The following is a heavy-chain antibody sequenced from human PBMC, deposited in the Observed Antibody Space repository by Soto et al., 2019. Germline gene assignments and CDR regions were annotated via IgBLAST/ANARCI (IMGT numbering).Heavy chain of an antibody. D-gene: IGHD3-9*01. CDR3: ARELGTWVEFDWLSPYGMDV. V-gene: IGHV6-1*01. Sequence: SQTLSLTFAISGDSVFSNRAAWNWIRQSPSRGLEWLGRTYYRSKWYNDYAVSVKSRITINPDTSKKQFSLQLNSVTPEDTAVYYWARELGTWVEFDWLSPYGMDVWGHGTTVTVSS. CDR1: GDSVFSNRAA. CDR2: TYYRSKWYN. J-gene: IGHJ6*02.